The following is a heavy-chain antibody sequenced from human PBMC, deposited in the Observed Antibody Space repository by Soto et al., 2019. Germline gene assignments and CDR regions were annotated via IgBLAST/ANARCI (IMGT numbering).Heavy chain of an antibody. V-gene: IGHV3-30*04. D-gene: IGHD3-3*01. CDR1: GFTFSHYA. J-gene: IGHJ5*02. Sequence: GGSLRLSCAASGFTFSHYALHWVRQAPGKGLEWVAVISNDGKNKYYADSVKGRFTISRDNSQNTLYLEMNSLRAEDTAVYYCARDLDFGVVTPVFDPRGQGTLVTVS. CDR3: ARDLDFGVVTPVFDP. CDR2: ISNDGKNK.